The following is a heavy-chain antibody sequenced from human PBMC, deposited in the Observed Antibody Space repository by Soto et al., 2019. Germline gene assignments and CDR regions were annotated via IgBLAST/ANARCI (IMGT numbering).Heavy chain of an antibody. Sequence: QVQLVQSGAEVKKPGSSVKVSCKASGGTFSSYAISWVRQAPGQGLEWMGGIIPIFGTANYAQKFQGRVTITADKSTSTAYMELSSLRSEDTAVYYCARDPRRYSRQAYYYYGMDVWGQGTTVTVSS. CDR2: IIPIFGTA. CDR1: GGTFSSYA. J-gene: IGHJ6*02. CDR3: ARDPRRYSRQAYYYYGMDV. V-gene: IGHV1-69*06. D-gene: IGHD6-13*01.